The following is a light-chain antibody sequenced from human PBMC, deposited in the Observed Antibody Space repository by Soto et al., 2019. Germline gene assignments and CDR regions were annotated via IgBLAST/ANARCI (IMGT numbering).Light chain of an antibody. CDR1: KFGSKS. V-gene: IGLV3-21*02. CDR2: DDS. Sequence: YGIAQPPPLSASPGQKAKVTRGGKKFGSKSVHWYQQKPGQAPVLVVYDDSDRPSGIPERFSGSNSGNTATLTISRVEAGDEADYYCQVWDSSSDRNYVFGTGTKVTVL. CDR3: QVWDSSSDRNYV. J-gene: IGLJ1*01.